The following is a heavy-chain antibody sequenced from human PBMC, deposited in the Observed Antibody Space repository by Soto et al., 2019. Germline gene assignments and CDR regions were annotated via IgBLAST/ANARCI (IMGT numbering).Heavy chain of an antibody. CDR3: ARTNYYDSSGYYSPADV. Sequence: VKVSCWASGGTCSSYSISWVLQAPGQGLEWMGGIIPIFGTANYAQKFQGRVTITADKSTSTAYMELSSLRSEDTAVYYCARTNYYDSSGYYSPADVWGQGTTVTVSS. CDR1: GGTCSSYS. CDR2: IIPIFGTA. V-gene: IGHV1-69*06. J-gene: IGHJ6*02. D-gene: IGHD3-22*01.